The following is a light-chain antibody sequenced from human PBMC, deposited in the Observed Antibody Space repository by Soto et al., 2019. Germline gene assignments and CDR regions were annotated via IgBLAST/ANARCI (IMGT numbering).Light chain of an antibody. CDR1: QSVSSY. Sequence: EIVLTQSPATLSLSPGARATLSCRASQSVSSYVAWYQQKPGQAPRLLIYDASNRATGIPARFSGSGSGTDFTLTISSLEPEEFAVYYCQQRSNSYTFGQGTKLEIK. J-gene: IGKJ2*01. V-gene: IGKV3-11*01. CDR2: DAS. CDR3: QQRSNSYT.